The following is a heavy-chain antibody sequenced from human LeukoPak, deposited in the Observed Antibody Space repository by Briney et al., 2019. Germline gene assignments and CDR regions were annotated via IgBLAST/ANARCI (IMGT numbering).Heavy chain of an antibody. J-gene: IGHJ6*02. V-gene: IGHV1-69*04. CDR3: ARGVGCQLLSHYYYGMDV. CDR1: GGTFSSYA. D-gene: IGHD2-2*01. CDR2: IIPILGIA. Sequence: GSSVKVSCKASGGTFSSYAISWVRQAPGQGLEWMGRIIPILGIANYAQKFQGRVTITADKSTSTAYMELSSLRSEDTAVYYCARGVGCQLLSHYYYGMDVWGQGTTVTVSS.